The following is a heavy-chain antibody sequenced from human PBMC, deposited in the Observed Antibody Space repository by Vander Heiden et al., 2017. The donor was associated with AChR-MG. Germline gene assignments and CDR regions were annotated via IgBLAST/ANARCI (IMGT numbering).Heavy chain of an antibody. CDR3: AKGRLRGSFFYYAMDV. J-gene: IGHJ6*02. D-gene: IGHD2-15*01. Sequence: QVPLVESGGGVVHPGETLRLSCAASGFSTSGYGMFWVRQAPGKGLEWVAVISNDGKNRYYGDSVQGRFTISRDDSNNMLFLQMSSLRREDTAVYYCAKGRLRGSFFYYAMDVWGQGTTVTVSS. CDR1: GFSTSGYG. CDR2: ISNDGKNR. V-gene: IGHV3-30*18.